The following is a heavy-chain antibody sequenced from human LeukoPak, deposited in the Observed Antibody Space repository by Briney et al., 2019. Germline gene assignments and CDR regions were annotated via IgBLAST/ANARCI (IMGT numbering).Heavy chain of an antibody. J-gene: IGHJ4*02. CDR2: LSASGGLT. V-gene: IGHV3-23*01. CDR1: GFTFSSYS. D-gene: IGHD6-19*01. CDR3: AKDLAVRGYSSGWHPPGDY. Sequence: PGGSLRLSCAASGFTFSSYSMSWVRQAPGKGLEWVSGLSASGGLTYYADSVKGRFTISRDNSKNTLYLQMNSLRADDTAVYYCAKDLAVRGYSSGWHPPGDYWGQGTLVTVSS.